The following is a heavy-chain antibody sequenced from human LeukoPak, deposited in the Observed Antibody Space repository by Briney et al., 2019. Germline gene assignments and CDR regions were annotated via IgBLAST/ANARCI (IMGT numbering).Heavy chain of an antibody. CDR1: GYYSSGYS. Sequence: GSLRLSCVPPGYYSSGYSIKWGRATPGEGLEWGSSTNSGSTYMYYADSVKGRSTISRDNAKKSLHVQMDSLRAEDTAGYFCARVEATTGRNYHYFYMDVWGKGTTVIVSS. CDR2: TNSGSTYM. D-gene: IGHD1-1*01. V-gene: IGHV3-21*01. CDR3: ARVEATTGRNYHYFYMDV. J-gene: IGHJ6*03.